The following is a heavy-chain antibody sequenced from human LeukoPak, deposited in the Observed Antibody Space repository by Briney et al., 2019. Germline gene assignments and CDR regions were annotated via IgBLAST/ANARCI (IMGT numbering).Heavy chain of an antibody. V-gene: IGHV1-69*05. D-gene: IGHD3-22*01. J-gene: IGHJ4*02. CDR1: GGTFSSYA. Sequence: LVKVSCKASGGTFSSYAISWLRQAPGQGLEWMGGIIPIFGTANYAQKFQGRVTITTDESTSTAYMELSSLRSEDTAVYYCARHRDYYDSSGYYQGAFDYWGQGTLVTVSS. CDR3: ARHRDYYDSSGYYQGAFDY. CDR2: IIPIFGTA.